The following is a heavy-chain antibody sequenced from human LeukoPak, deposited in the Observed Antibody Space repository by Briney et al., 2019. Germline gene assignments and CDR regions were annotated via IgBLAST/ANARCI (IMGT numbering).Heavy chain of an antibody. Sequence: GASVKASCKASGYAFTSYYMYWVRQAPGQGLEWMGVINPSGGSTNYAQKFQGRVTMTRDTSTSTVYMELSSLRSEDTAVYYCARGYCSSTRCFDYYYYMDVWGKGTTVTVSS. CDR1: GYAFTSYY. J-gene: IGHJ6*03. D-gene: IGHD2-2*01. V-gene: IGHV1-46*01. CDR3: ARGYCSSTRCFDYYYYMDV. CDR2: INPSGGST.